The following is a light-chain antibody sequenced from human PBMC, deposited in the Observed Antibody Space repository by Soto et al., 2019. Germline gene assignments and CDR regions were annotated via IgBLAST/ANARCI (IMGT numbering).Light chain of an antibody. CDR1: QSVSSSY. CDR3: QQYGSSPRT. Sequence: EIVLTQSPGTLSLSPGERATLSCRASQSVSSSYLAWYQQKPGQAPRLLIYGASSGATGIPDRFSGSGSGTDFTLTISRLEPEDFVVYYCQQYGSSPRTFGQGTKVEIK. V-gene: IGKV3-20*01. J-gene: IGKJ1*01. CDR2: GAS.